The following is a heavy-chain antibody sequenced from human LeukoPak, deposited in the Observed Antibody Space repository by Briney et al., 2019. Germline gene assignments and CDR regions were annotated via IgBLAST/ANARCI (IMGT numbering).Heavy chain of an antibody. CDR3: VRDPTAAAATDDWFDP. D-gene: IGHD6-13*01. CDR1: GYTFPTSG. V-gene: IGHV1-18*01. Sequence: ASVKVSCQASGYTFPTSGISWVRQAPGQGLEWVGWISAYYGERNSAPNLQGRVSMTTDTSTSTAYMELRNLRSDDTAVYYCVRDPTAAAATDDWFDPWGQGTLFTVSS. CDR2: ISAYYGER. J-gene: IGHJ5*02.